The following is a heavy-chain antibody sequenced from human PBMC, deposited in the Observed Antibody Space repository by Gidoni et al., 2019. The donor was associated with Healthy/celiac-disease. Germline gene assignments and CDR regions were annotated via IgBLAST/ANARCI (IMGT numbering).Heavy chain of an antibody. D-gene: IGHD3-10*01. CDR2: ISYDGSNK. CDR3: ARPRPGGETMAYFDY. CDR1: GFTFSSYA. V-gene: IGHV3-30-3*01. J-gene: IGHJ4*02. Sequence: QVQLVESGGGVVQPGRSLRLSCAASGFTFSSYAMHWVRQAPGKGLEWVAVISYDGSNKYYADSVKGRFTISRDNSKNTLYLQMNSLRAEDTAVYYCARPRPGGETMAYFDYWGQGTLVTVSS.